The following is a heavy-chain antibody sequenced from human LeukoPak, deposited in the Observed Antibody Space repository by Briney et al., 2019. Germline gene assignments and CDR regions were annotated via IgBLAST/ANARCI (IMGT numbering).Heavy chain of an antibody. CDR3: ARKNTMVQGVTLGY. Sequence: ASVKVSCKASGYTFTSYDINWVRQATGQGLEWMGWMNPNSGNTVYAQKFQGRVTMTRNTSISTAYMELSSLRSEDTAVYYCARKNTMVQGVTLGYWGQGTLVTVSS. J-gene: IGHJ4*02. V-gene: IGHV1-8*01. CDR1: GYTFTSYD. D-gene: IGHD3-10*01. CDR2: MNPNSGNT.